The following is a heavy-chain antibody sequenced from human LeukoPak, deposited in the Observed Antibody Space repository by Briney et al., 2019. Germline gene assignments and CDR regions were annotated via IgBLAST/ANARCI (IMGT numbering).Heavy chain of an antibody. CDR1: GGSFTDYY. J-gene: IGHJ6*02. V-gene: IGHV4-34*01. D-gene: IGHD2-21*02. Sequence: SETLSLTCAVYGGSFTDYYWSWIRHLPGKGLEWIGEIHHRAGANYNPSLWGRVTISADTSKNQFSLHLASVTAADTATFYCARGPVRDDGLTGISYYFGLDVWGHGTTVTVFS. CDR2: IHHRAGA. CDR3: ARGPVRDDGLTGISYYFGLDV.